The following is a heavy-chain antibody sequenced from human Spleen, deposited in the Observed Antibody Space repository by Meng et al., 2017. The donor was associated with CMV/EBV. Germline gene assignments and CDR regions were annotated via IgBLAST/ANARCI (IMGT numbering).Heavy chain of an antibody. J-gene: IGHJ6*02. D-gene: IGHD5-12*01. V-gene: IGHV4-39*07. CDR1: GGSISRSSYY. CDR3: ARDSRGRWLRGGWGMDV. Sequence: SETLSLTCTVSGGSISRSSYYWGWIRLPPGKGLEWIGTFYDSGNSHYNPSLKSRVTISVDTSKNQFSLKVSSVTAADTAVYYCARDSRGRWLRGGWGMDVWGQGTTVTVSS. CDR2: FYDSGNS.